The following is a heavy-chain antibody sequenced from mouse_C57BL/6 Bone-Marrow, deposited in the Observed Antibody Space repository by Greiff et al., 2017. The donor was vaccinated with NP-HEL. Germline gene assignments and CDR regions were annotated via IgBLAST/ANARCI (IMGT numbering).Heavy chain of an antibody. CDR3: ARPFYGSSIFWFAY. D-gene: IGHD1-1*01. CDR2: IHPNSGST. Sequence: QVQLQQPGAELVKPGASVKLSCKASGYTFTSYWMHWVKQRPGQGLEWIGMIHPNSGSTNYNEKFKSKATLTVDKSSSTAYMQLSSLTSEDSAVYYCARPFYGSSIFWFAYWGKGTLVTVSA. J-gene: IGHJ3*01. V-gene: IGHV1-64*01. CDR1: GYTFTSYW.